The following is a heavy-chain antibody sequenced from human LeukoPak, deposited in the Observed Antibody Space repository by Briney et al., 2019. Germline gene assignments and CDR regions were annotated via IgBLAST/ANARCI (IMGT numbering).Heavy chain of an antibody. J-gene: IGHJ4*02. D-gene: IGHD5-18*01. Sequence: SQTLSLTCAISGDIVSSNSATWNWIRQSPSRGLEWLGRTYYRSKLYNNYAGSVKSRITIIPDTSNHQFSLQLNSVTPEDTAVYYCARDKGGGVDTALAYWGQGTLVTVSS. V-gene: IGHV6-1*01. CDR2: TYYRSKLYN. CDR1: GDIVSSNSAT. CDR3: ARDKGGGVDTALAY.